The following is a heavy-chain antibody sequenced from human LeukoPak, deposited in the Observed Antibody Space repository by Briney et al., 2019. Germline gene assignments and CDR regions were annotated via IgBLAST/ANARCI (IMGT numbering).Heavy chain of an antibody. CDR1: GGSFSGYY. Sequence: SETLSLTCAVYGGSFSGYYWSWIRQPPGKGLEWIGEINHSGSTNYNPSLKSRVTISVDTSKNQFSLKLSSVTAAGTAVYYCARGYVDTAMVPYNWFDPWGQGTLVTVSS. D-gene: IGHD5-18*01. CDR2: INHSGST. V-gene: IGHV4-34*01. CDR3: ARGYVDTAMVPYNWFDP. J-gene: IGHJ5*02.